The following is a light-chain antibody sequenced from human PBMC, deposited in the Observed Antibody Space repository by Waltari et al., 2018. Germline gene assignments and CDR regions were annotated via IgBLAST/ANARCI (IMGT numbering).Light chain of an antibody. CDR2: DVS. CDR3: TSYRSTNTRVI. V-gene: IGLV2-14*03. J-gene: IGLJ2*01. CDR1: NGDVGGYYY. Sequence: QSALTQPASVSGSPGQSITISCTGINGDVGGYYYVSWDQQYPGKAPKLLIYDVSHRPSGVSSRFSASKSGNTASLTISGLQTEDEADYYCTSYRSTNTRVIFGGGTKLAVL.